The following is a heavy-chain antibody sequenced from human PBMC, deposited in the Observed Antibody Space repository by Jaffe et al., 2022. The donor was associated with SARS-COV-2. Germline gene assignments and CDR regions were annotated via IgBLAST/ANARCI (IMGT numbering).Heavy chain of an antibody. V-gene: IGHV1-2*02. D-gene: IGHD2-2*01. CDR3: AREGGDGVVVPAAIFWFDP. CDR1: GYTFTGYY. J-gene: IGHJ5*02. CDR2: INPNSGGT. Sequence: QVQLVQSGAEVKKPGASVKVSCKASGYTFTGYYMHWVRQAPGQGLEWMGWINPNSGGTNYAQKFQGRVTMTRDTSISTAYMELSRLRSDDTAVYYCAREGGDGVVVPAAIFWFDPWGQGTLVTVSS.